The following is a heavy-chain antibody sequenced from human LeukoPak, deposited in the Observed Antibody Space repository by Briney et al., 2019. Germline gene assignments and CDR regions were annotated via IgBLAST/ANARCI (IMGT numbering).Heavy chain of an antibody. CDR2: VDGGGETT. CDR1: GLTLSNYW. D-gene: IGHD2-21*02. Sequence: GGSLRLSCAVSGLTLSNYWMNWGRQAPGKGLEWVSAVDGGGETTYYADSVKGRFTVSRDYSKNTLFLQMNSLRVEDTALYYCARSDCCGIYCYVLDHWGQGTLVTVSS. J-gene: IGHJ4*02. V-gene: IGHV3-23*01. CDR3: ARSDCCGIYCYVLDH.